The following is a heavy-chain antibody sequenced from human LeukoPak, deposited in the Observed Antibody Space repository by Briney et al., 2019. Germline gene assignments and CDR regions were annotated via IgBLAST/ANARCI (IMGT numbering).Heavy chain of an antibody. Sequence: GSLRLSCAASGFTFSSYAMSWVRQAPGKGLEWVSAISGSGGSTYYADSVKGRFTISRDNSKNTLYLQMNSLRAEDTAVYYCAREEGYYDSSGYATWGQGTLVTVSS. V-gene: IGHV3-23*01. CDR1: GFTFSSYA. J-gene: IGHJ5*02. D-gene: IGHD3-22*01. CDR2: ISGSGGST. CDR3: AREEGYYDSSGYAT.